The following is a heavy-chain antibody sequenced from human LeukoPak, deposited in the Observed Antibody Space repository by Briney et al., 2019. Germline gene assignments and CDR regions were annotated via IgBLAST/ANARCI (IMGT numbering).Heavy chain of an antibody. Sequence: GGSLRLSCAVSGFTFSEHHMDWVRQAPGKGLEWVAFISYDGNNKYYADSVKGRFTISRDNSKNTLYLQMNSLRTEDTAVYFCANDAAQQQLANLFYGMDVWGQGTTVTVSS. CDR3: ANDAAQQQLANLFYGMDV. D-gene: IGHD6-13*01. V-gene: IGHV3-30*18. CDR1: GFTFSEHH. J-gene: IGHJ6*02. CDR2: ISYDGNNK.